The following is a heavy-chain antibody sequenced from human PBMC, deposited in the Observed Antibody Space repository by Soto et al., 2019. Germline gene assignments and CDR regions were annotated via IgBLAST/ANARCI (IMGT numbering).Heavy chain of an antibody. D-gene: IGHD2-15*01. CDR3: TTDLWRIAVVVGSTGYFNP. CDR2: IKSKSDGGTT. Sequence: PGGSLRLSCAASGFTFSDAWMCWVRQAPGKGVGWVGRIKSKSDGGTTEYAAPVRGRFTISRDDSKNTLYLQMNSLKTEDTAVYYCTTDLWRIAVVVGSTGYFNPWGQGTPVTVSS. J-gene: IGHJ5*02. V-gene: IGHV3-15*01. CDR1: GFTFSDAW.